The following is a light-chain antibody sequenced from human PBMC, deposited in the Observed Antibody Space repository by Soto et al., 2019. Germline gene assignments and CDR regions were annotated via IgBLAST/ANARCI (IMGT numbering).Light chain of an antibody. Sequence: EIVMTQSPATVSVSPGERATLSCRASQSVSDKLAWYQQKPGQAPRLLIYHASARATGIPARFSGSGSGTEFTLTISSLQPEDFGTYYCQQFKSYPITFGQGTRLEIK. CDR1: QSVSDK. V-gene: IGKV3-15*01. CDR2: HAS. CDR3: QQFKSYPIT. J-gene: IGKJ5*01.